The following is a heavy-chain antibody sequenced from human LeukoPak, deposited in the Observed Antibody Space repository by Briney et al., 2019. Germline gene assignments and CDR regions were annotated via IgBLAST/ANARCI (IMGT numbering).Heavy chain of an antibody. CDR1: DSTSIAS. Sequence: GGPRRPSFEAPDSTSIASKLGGIPRPPGRGRGGVSYISSSGSTIYYADSVKGRFTISRDNAKNSLYLQMDSLRAEDTAVYYCASPKGGSDLYYFDYWGQGTLVTVSS. CDR2: ISSSGSTI. V-gene: IGHV3-11*01. D-gene: IGHD3-16*01. J-gene: IGHJ4*02. CDR3: ASPKGGSDLYYFDY.